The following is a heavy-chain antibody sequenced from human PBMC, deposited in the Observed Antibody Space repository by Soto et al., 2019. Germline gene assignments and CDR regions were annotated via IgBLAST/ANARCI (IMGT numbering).Heavy chain of an antibody. V-gene: IGHV4-39*07. J-gene: IGHJ5*02. D-gene: IGHD3-16*01. CDR2: VYHSAST. CDR3: ARDNAEGDPRNNWFDP. Sequence: PSETLSLTCTVSGGSISRRSYYWGWIRQPPGKGLEWIGSVYHSASTNNIPTLKCRVTISVHTSKNHSSLKLSSVTAADMAVYYCARDNAEGDPRNNWFDPWGQGTLVTVSS. CDR1: GGSISRRSYY.